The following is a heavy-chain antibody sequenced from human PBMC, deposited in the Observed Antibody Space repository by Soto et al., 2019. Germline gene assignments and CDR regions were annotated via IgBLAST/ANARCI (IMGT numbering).Heavy chain of an antibody. D-gene: IGHD3-10*01. CDR3: AKDLYYYGSGSSDFDY. CDR2: ISYDGSNK. J-gene: IGHJ4*02. CDR1: GFTFSSYG. V-gene: IGHV3-30*18. Sequence: GGSLRLSCAASGFTFSSYGMHWVRQAPGKGLEWVAVISYDGSNKYYADSVKGRFTISRDNSKNTLYLQMNSLRAEDTAVYYCAKDLYYYGSGSSDFDYWGQGTLVTVSS.